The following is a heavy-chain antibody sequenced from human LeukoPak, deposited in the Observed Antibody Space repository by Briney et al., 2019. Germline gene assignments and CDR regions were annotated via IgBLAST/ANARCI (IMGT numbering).Heavy chain of an antibody. J-gene: IGHJ5*02. V-gene: IGHV3-7*03. CDR3: AKVGGYSYGLLNWFDP. CDR1: GFTFSNYW. Sequence: GGSLRLSCAASGFTFSNYWMSWVRQAPGKGLEWVANIKQDGSAEYYVDSVKGRFTISRDNAENSLYLQMNSLRPEDTAVYYCAKVGGYSYGLLNWFDPWGQGTLVTVSS. CDR2: IKQDGSAE. D-gene: IGHD5-18*01.